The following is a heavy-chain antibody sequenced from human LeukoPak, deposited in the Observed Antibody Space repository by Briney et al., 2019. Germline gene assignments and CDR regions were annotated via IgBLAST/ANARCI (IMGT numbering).Heavy chain of an antibody. Sequence: GGSLRLSCAASGFAFSSYSMNWVRQAPGKGLEWVSSISSSSSYIYYADSVKGRFTISRDNAKNSLYLQMNSLRAEDTAVYYCARDATMIVGPLGAFDIWGQGTMVTVSS. V-gene: IGHV3-21*01. CDR1: GFAFSSYS. CDR2: ISSSSSYI. CDR3: ARDATMIVGPLGAFDI. D-gene: IGHD3-22*01. J-gene: IGHJ3*02.